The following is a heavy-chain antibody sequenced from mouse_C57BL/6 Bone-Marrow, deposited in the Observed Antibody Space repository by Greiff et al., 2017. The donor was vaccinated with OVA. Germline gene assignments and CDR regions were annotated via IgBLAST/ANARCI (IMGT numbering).Heavy chain of an antibody. Sequence: VQLQQSGAELVRPGASVTLSCKASGYTFTDYEMHWVKQTPVHGLEWIGAIDPETGGTAYNQKFKGKAILTADKSSSTAYMELRSLTSEDSAVYYCFHGSSYDWYCDVWGTGTTVTVSS. J-gene: IGHJ1*03. D-gene: IGHD1-1*01. CDR3: FHGSSYDWYCDV. CDR1: GYTFTDYE. V-gene: IGHV1-15*01. CDR2: IDPETGGT.